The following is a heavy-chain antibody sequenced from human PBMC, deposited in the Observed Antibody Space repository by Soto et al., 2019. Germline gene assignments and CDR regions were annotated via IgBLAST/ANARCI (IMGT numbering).Heavy chain of an antibody. J-gene: IGHJ6*02. CDR2: IWNDGTNK. V-gene: IGHV3-33*01. CDR3: ARDLHNNYFYYYGMDV. Sequence: QMQLVESGGGVVQPGRSLRLSCAASGFSFSNYAMHWVRQAPGKGLEWVAVIWNDGTNKFYAESVRGRFTISRDNSENTLFFYMNSLRAEDTAVYSCARDLHNNYFYYYGMDVWGQGTTVTVSS. CDR1: GFSFSNYA. D-gene: IGHD4-4*01.